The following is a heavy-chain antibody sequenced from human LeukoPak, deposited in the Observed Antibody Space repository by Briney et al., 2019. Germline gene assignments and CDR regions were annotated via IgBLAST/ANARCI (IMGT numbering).Heavy chain of an antibody. CDR2: IDPSDSNT. V-gene: IGHV5-10-1*01. D-gene: IGHD2-21*02. Sequence: GGSLRISCEGAGYSFSSYWSSWGRPMPGRGLEWMGRIDPSDSNTKYSPSFQGHVTISADKSITTAYLQSSSLQASDTAMYYCARLTYCGGDCPVYWGQGTLVTVSS. J-gene: IGHJ4*02. CDR3: ARLTYCGGDCPVY. CDR1: GYSFSSYW.